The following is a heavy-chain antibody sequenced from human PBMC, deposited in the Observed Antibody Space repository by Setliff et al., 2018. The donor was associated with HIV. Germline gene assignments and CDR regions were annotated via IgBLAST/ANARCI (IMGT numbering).Heavy chain of an antibody. CDR3: VRHGYYYDFIDI. CDR1: GGSISGYY. Sequence: SETLSLTCTVSGGSISGYYWSWIRQSPGKGLEWIGYIYSSGSTNFNPSLNSRVTLSIDTSKNQFSLNLTSMTAADTAVYFCVRHGYYYDFIDIWGQGTVVTVSS. J-gene: IGHJ3*02. CDR2: IYSSGST. D-gene: IGHD3-22*01. V-gene: IGHV4-4*09.